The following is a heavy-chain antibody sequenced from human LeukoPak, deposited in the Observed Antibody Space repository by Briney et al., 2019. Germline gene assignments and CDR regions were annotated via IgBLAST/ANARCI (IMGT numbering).Heavy chain of an antibody. J-gene: IGHJ4*02. CDR1: GYTFTSYY. V-gene: IGHV1-2*02. CDR3: ASRPGVTAPFDY. CDR2: INPSGGST. D-gene: IGHD2-21*02. Sequence: ASVKVSCKASGYTFTSYYMHWVRQAPGQGLEWMGIINPSGGSTNYAQKFQGRVTMTRDTSISTAYMELSRLRSDDTAVYYCASRPGVTAPFDYWGQGTLVTVSS.